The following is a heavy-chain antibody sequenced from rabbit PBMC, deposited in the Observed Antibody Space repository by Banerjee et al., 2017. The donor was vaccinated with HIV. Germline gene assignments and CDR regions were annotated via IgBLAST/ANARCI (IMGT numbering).Heavy chain of an antibody. J-gene: IGHJ4*01. CDR1: GFTLSSSYW. CDR3: ARDGGVMPAFKL. D-gene: IGHD3-1*01. V-gene: IGHV1S45*01. CDR2: IDVSSGST. Sequence: QLEESGGDLVKPGASLTLTCTASGFTLSSSYWIYWVRQAPGKGLEWIACIDVSSGSTHYASWAKGRFTISKASWTTVTLQMTSLTAADTATYFCARDGGVMPAFKLWGPGTLVTVS.